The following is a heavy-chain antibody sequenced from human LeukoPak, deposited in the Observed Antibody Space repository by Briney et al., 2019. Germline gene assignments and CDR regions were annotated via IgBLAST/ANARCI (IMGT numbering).Heavy chain of an antibody. CDR3: ARDTHYYYGMDV. Sequence: GGSLRLSCSASGFTFSSHSMNCVRQAPGKGLERVAVISYDGSNKYYADSVKGRFTISRDNSKSTLYLQMNSLRAEDTAVYYCARDTHYYYGMDVWGQGTTVTVSS. V-gene: IGHV3-30*03. CDR1: GFTFSSHS. J-gene: IGHJ6*02. D-gene: IGHD2-15*01. CDR2: ISYDGSNK.